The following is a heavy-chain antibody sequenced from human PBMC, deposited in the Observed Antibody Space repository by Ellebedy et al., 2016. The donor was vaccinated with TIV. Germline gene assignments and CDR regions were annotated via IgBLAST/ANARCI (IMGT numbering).Heavy chain of an antibody. CDR1: GGSISSSSYY. D-gene: IGHD6-13*01. V-gene: IGHV4-39*01. CDR2: IYYSGST. Sequence: SETLSLXXTVSGGSISSSSYYWGWIRQPPGKGLEWIGSIYYSGSTYYNPSLKSRVTISVDTSKNQFSLKLSSVTAADTAVYYCARPYSSSWYGVGYWGQGTLVTVSS. CDR3: ARPYSSSWYGVGY. J-gene: IGHJ4*02.